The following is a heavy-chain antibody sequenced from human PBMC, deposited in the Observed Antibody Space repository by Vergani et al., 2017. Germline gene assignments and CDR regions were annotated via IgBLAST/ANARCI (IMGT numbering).Heavy chain of an antibody. J-gene: IGHJ6*03. CDR2: ISSSSSYI. V-gene: IGHV3-21*01. CDR1: GFTFSSYA. Sequence: EVQLLESGGGLVQPGGSLRLSCAASGFTFSSYAMSWVRQAPGKGLEWVSSISSSSSYIYYADSVKGRFTISRDNAKNSLYLQMNSLRAEDTAVYYCAREGGYCSSTSCYGVYYYYYYYMDVWGKGTTVTVSS. CDR3: AREGGYCSSTSCYGVYYYYYYYMDV. D-gene: IGHD2-2*01.